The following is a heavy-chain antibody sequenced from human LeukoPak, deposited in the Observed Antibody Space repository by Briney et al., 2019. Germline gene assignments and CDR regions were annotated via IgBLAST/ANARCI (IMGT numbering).Heavy chain of an antibody. CDR1: GFTFSSYW. D-gene: IGHD2-2*01. CDR3: ARDEGGGYCSSTSCWGRSGSGSYSDY. V-gene: IGHV3-7*01. J-gene: IGHJ4*02. Sequence: GGSLRLSCAASGFTFSSYWMSWVRQAPGKGLEWVANIKQDGSEKYYVDCVKGRFTISRDNAKNSLYLQMNSLRAEDTAVYYCARDEGGGYCSSTSCWGRSGSGSYSDYWGQGTLVTVSS. CDR2: IKQDGSEK.